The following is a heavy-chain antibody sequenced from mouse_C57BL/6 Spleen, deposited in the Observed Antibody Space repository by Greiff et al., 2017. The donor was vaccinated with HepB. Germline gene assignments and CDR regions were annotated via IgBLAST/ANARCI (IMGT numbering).Heavy chain of an antibody. CDR1: GYTFTDYY. V-gene: IGHV1-75*01. CDR2: IFPGSGST. CDR3: ARGEFITTVVARGYAMDY. Sequence: VQLQQSGPELVKPGASVKISCKASGYTFTDYYINWVKQRPGQGLEWIGWIFPGSGSTYYNEKFKGKATLTVDKSSSTAYMLLSSLTSEDSAVYFCARGEFITTVVARGYAMDYWGQGTSVTVSS. D-gene: IGHD1-1*01. J-gene: IGHJ4*01.